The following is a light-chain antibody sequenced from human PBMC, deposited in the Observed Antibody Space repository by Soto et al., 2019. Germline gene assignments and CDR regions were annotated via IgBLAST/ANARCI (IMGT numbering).Light chain of an antibody. CDR3: QQYGTSPPYT. CDR2: GAS. Sequence: EIVLTQSPGTLSLSPRERATLSCRASQSVSSSYLAWYQQKPGQAPRLLIYGASSRATGIPDRFSGTGSGTDFTLTISRLEPEDFAVYYCQQYGTSPPYTFGHGTKLEIK. CDR1: QSVSSSY. V-gene: IGKV3-20*01. J-gene: IGKJ2*01.